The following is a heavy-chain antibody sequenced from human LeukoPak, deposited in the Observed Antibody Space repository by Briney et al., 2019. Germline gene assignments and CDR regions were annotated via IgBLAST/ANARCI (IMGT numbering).Heavy chain of an antibody. CDR3: ARQRMVDVVGVAATSDWYLDL. V-gene: IGHV4-59*08. D-gene: IGHD2-15*01. Sequence: SETLSLTCTVSGGSISSYYWSWIRQPPGKGLEWIGYIYYSGSTNYNPSLKSRVTISVDTSKNQFSLKLSSVTAADTAVYYCARQRMVDVVGVAATSDWYLDLGARGTLDSVS. J-gene: IGHJ2*01. CDR1: GGSISSYY. CDR2: IYYSGST.